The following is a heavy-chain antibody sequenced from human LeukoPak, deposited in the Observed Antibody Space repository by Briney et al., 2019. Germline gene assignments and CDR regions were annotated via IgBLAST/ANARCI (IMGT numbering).Heavy chain of an antibody. CDR1: GGSISDYY. CDR2: IYYSGST. D-gene: IGHD5-18*01. J-gene: IGHJ4*02. Sequence: SETLSLTCTVSGGSISDYYWSWIRQPLGKGLEWIGYIYYSGSTNYNPSLKSRVTISVDTSKNQFSLRLRSVAAADTAVYYCARALSRGYSYGTLAYWGQGTLVTVSS. V-gene: IGHV4-59*01. CDR3: ARALSRGYSYGTLAY.